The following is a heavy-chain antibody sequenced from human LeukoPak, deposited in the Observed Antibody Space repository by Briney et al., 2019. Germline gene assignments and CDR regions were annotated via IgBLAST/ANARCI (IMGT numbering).Heavy chain of an antibody. Sequence: GASVKVSCKASGYTFTSYGISWVRQAPGQGLEGMGWISAYNGNTNYAQKLQGRVTMTTDTSTSTAYMELRSLRSDDTAVYYCAREGRIAAAGTPNDYWGQGTLVTVSS. D-gene: IGHD6-13*01. CDR1: GYTFTSYG. CDR3: AREGRIAAAGTPNDY. V-gene: IGHV1-18*01. J-gene: IGHJ4*02. CDR2: ISAYNGNT.